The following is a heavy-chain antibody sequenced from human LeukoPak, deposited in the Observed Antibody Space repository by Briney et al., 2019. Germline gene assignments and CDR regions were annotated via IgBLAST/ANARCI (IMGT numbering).Heavy chain of an antibody. CDR2: ISGSGGST. D-gene: IGHD3-22*01. CDR3: AKDLGYYYDSSGPGAFDI. CDR1: GFTFSSYA. J-gene: IGHJ3*02. V-gene: IGHV3-23*01. Sequence: GGSLRLSCAASGFTFSSYAMSWARQAPGKGLEWVSAISGSGGSTYYADSVKGRFTISRDNSKNTLYLQMNSLRAEDTAVYYCAKDLGYYYDSSGPGAFDIWGQGTMVTVSS.